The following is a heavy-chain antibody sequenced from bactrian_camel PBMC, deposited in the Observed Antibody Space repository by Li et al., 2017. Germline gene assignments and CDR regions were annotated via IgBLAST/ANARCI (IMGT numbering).Heavy chain of an antibody. CDR1: GIPKSASTDIGYC. V-gene: IGHV3S53*01. J-gene: IGHJ4*01. CDR3: ATDSGWREI. D-gene: IGHD4*01. Sequence: HVQLVESGGGSVQAGGSLKLSCVDRGIPKSASTDIGYCWGWFRQAPGKTRELIAAIHRDDSITYADSVKGRFTISRDNAKNTLYLQMNSLKTEDTAVYYCATDSGWREIWGQGTQVTVS. CDR2: IHRDDSI.